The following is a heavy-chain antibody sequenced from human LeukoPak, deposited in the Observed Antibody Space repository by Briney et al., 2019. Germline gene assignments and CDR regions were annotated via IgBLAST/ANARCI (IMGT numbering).Heavy chain of an antibody. D-gene: IGHD5-24*01. CDR2: ISSSDSTI. V-gene: IGHV3-48*03. CDR3: ARGGGYNP. CDR1: GFTFSSYE. J-gene: IGHJ4*02. Sequence: GGSLRLSCAASGFTFSSYEMNWVRQAPGKGLEWVSYISSSDSTIYYADSVKGRFTISRDNAKNSLYLQMNSLRAEDTAVYYCARGGGYNPWGKGSLVTVSP.